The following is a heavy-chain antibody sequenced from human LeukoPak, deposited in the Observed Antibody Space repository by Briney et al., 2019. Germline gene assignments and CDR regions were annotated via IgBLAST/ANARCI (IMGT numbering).Heavy chain of an antibody. CDR2: IYSGGRT. V-gene: IGHV3-53*01. CDR3: AKATHNWNPFDP. D-gene: IGHD1-1*01. Sequence: GGSLRLSCAASGFTVSRNYMSWVRQAPGKGLEWVSVIYSGGRTYYADSVKGRFTISRDNSKDTLYLQMNSLRAEDTAVYYCAKATHNWNPFDPWGQGTLVTVSS. J-gene: IGHJ5*02. CDR1: GFTVSRNY.